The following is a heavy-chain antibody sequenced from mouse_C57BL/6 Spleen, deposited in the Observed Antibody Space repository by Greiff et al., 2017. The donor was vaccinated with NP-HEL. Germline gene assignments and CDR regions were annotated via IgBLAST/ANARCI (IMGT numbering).Heavy chain of an antibody. Sequence: VKLMESGPGLVQPSQSLSITCTVSGFSLTSYGVHWVRQPPGKGLEWLGVIWSGGSTDYNAAFISRLSISKDNSKSQVFFKMNSLQADDTAIYYCAKNERDYDYDRGYAMDYWGQGTSVTVSS. J-gene: IGHJ4*01. CDR1: GFSLTSYG. CDR3: AKNERDYDYDRGYAMDY. CDR2: IWSGGST. D-gene: IGHD2-4*01. V-gene: IGHV2-4*01.